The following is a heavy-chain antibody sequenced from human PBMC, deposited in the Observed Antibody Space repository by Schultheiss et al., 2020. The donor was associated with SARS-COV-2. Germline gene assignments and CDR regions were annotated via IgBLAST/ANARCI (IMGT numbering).Heavy chain of an antibody. CDR1: GFTFSSYS. V-gene: IGHV3-21*01. CDR3: ATELLGYRYGYPN. D-gene: IGHD5-18*01. CDR2: ISSSSSYI. J-gene: IGHJ4*02. Sequence: GGSLRLSCAASGFTFSSYSMNWVRQAPGKGLEWVSSISSSSSYIYYADSVKGRFTISRDNAKNSLYLQMNSLRAEDTAVYYCATELLGYRYGYPNWGQGTRVTVSS.